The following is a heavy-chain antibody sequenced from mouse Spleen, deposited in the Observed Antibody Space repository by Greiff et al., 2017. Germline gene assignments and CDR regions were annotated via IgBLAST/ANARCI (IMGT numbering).Heavy chain of an antibody. CDR1: GYTFTSYW. J-gene: IGHJ2*01. D-gene: IGHD2-5*01. V-gene: IGHV1-55*01. Sequence: QVQLQQPGAELVKPGASVKMSCKASGYTFTSYWITWVKQRPGQGLEWIGDIYPGSGSTNYNEKFKSKATLTVDTSSSTAYMQLSSLTSEDSAVYYCARGNAYYSNVYFDYWGQGTTLTVSS. CDR3: ARGNAYYSNVYFDY. CDR2: IYPGSGST.